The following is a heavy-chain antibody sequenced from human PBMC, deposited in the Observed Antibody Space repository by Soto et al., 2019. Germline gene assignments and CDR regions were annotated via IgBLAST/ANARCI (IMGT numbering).Heavy chain of an antibody. J-gene: IGHJ6*02. D-gene: IGHD1-7*01. CDR3: ASNHLGTTPYGMDV. CDR1: GFNFSSYS. CDR2: ISSSSSTI. V-gene: IGHV3-48*01. Sequence: GGSLRLSCAASGFNFSSYSMNWVRQALGKGLEWVSYISSSSSTIYYADSVKGRFTISRDNAKNSLYLQMNSLRAEDTAVYYCASNHLGTTPYGMDVWGQGTTVTVS.